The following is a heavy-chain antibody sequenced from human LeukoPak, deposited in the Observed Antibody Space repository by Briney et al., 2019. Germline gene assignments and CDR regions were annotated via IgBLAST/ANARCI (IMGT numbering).Heavy chain of an antibody. CDR3: ARGARVSSSFPFDY. CDR2: INPNSGGT. D-gene: IGHD6-13*01. Sequence: ASVTVSCKASGYTFTGYYMHWVRQAPGQGLEWMGWINPNSGGTNYAQKLQGRVTMTTDTSTSTAYMELRSLRSDETAVYYCARGARVSSSFPFDYWGQGTLVTVSS. CDR1: GYTFTGYY. J-gene: IGHJ4*02. V-gene: IGHV1-2*02.